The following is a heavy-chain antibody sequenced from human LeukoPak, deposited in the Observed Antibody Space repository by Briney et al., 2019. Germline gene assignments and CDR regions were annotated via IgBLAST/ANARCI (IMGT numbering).Heavy chain of an antibody. CDR3: ANEGSSWYSPLDAFDI. V-gene: IGHV3-30*18. Sequence: GSLRLSCAASGFTFSSYGMHWVRQAPGKGLEWVAVISYDGSNKYYADSVKGRFTISRDNSKNTLYLQMNSLRAEDTAVYYCANEGSSWYSPLDAFDIWGQGTMVTVSS. CDR1: GFTFSSYG. J-gene: IGHJ3*02. CDR2: ISYDGSNK. D-gene: IGHD6-13*01.